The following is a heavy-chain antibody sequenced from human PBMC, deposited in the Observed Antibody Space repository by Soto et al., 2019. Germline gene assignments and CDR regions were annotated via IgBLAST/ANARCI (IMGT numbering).Heavy chain of an antibody. CDR1: GGSISSYY. J-gene: IGHJ6*03. CDR2: IYYSGST. V-gene: IGHV4-59*01. CDR3: ARAQIRDYYYYYMDV. Sequence: QVQLQESGPGLVKPSETLSLTCTVSGGSISSYYWSWIRQPPGKGLEWIGYIYYSGSTNYNPSPKSRVTISVDTSKNQFSLKLSSVTAADTAVYYCARAQIRDYYYYYMDVWGKGTTVTVSS.